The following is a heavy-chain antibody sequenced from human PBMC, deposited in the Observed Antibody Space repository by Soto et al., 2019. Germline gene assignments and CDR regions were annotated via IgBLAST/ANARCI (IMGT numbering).Heavy chain of an antibody. J-gene: IGHJ4*02. Sequence: ASVKVSCKTSGYTFTSSDINWVRQAPGEGLEWMGWINASNGNTKYAQKFQGRVTITRDTSASTAYMELSSLRSEDTAVYYCARSIVVVTALDYWGQGTLVTVSS. CDR2: INASNGNT. CDR3: ARSIVVVTALDY. V-gene: IGHV1-3*01. D-gene: IGHD2-21*02. CDR1: GYTFTSSD.